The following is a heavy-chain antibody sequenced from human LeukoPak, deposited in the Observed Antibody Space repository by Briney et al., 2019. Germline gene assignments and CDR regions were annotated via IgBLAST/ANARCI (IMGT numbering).Heavy chain of an antibody. CDR2: IYYSGST. CDR1: GGSISSGDYY. D-gene: IGHD3-10*01. CDR3: ARDSSIYGSGTDAFDI. J-gene: IGHJ3*02. V-gene: IGHV4-30-4*01. Sequence: SETLSLTCTVSGGSISSGDYYWSWIRQPPGKGLEWIGYIYYSGSTYYNPSLKSRVTISVDTSKNQFSLKLSSVTAADTAVYYCARDSSIYGSGTDAFDIGGQGTMVTVS.